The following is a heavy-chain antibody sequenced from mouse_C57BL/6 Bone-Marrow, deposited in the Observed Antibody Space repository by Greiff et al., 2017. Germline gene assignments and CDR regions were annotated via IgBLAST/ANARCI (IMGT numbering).Heavy chain of an antibody. CDR2: INPGSGGT. Sequence: QVHVKQSGAELVRPGTSVKVSCKASGYAFTNYLIEWVKQRPGQGLEWIGVINPGSGGTNYNEKFKGKATLTADKSSSTAYMQLSSLTSEDSAVYCCARNYYEGDGSAMDYWGQGTSVTVSS. D-gene: IGHD2-4*01. J-gene: IGHJ4*01. V-gene: IGHV1-54*01. CDR3: ARNYYEGDGSAMDY. CDR1: GYAFTNYL.